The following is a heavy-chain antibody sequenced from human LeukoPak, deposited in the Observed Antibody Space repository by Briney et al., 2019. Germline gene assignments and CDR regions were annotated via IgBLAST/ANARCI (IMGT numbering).Heavy chain of an antibody. V-gene: IGHV3-30-3*01. Sequence: GGSLRLSCAASGFTFSSYAMHWVRQAPGKGLEWVAVISYDGSNKYYADSVKGRFTISRDNSKNTLYLQMNSLRAEDTAVYYCARDPLKFGGVILIGGPYYYYGMDLWGQGTKVNGSS. CDR3: ARDPLKFGGVILIGGPYYYYGMDL. CDR1: GFTFSSYA. CDR2: ISYDGSNK. D-gene: IGHD3-16*01. J-gene: IGHJ6*02.